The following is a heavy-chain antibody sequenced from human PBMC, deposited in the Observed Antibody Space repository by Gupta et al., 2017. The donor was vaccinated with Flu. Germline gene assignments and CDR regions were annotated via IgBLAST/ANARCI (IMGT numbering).Heavy chain of an antibody. CDR3: AEYADDGCYTFFLSRI. J-gene: IGHJ4*02. D-gene: IGHD3-3*01. CDR2: IRRNDGST. Sequence: EVQLLESGGGLVQPGGSLRLSCEASGFTFSTSPMGWARRAPGMGLEWVSSIRRNDGSTYYADAGKVRVSISRDNSKNTGELKRNRMRVDATALYYCAEYADDGCYTFFLSRIRGQGTLVTV. CDR1: GFTFSTSP. V-gene: IGHV3-23*01.